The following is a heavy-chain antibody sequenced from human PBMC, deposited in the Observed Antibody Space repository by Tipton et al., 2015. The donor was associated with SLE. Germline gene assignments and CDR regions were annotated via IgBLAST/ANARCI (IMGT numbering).Heavy chain of an antibody. Sequence: TLSLTCTVSGYSITSHYWTWVRQPPGRGLEWIGCVYSSGGTNYNPSLQSRVTISLDTSRNQFSLKVRSLTAADTAVYYCARAPEGDLLGGMDVWGQGTPVTVAS. J-gene: IGHJ6*02. CDR1: GYSITSHY. D-gene: IGHD3-16*01. CDR3: ARAPEGDLLGGMDV. CDR2: VYSSGGT. V-gene: IGHV4-59*11.